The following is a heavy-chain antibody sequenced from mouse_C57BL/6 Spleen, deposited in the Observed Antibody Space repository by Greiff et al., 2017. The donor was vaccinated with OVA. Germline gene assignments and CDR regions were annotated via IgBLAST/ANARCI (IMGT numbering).Heavy chain of an antibody. CDR2: ISDGGSYT. V-gene: IGHV5-4*01. CDR3: ARDITVCAY. J-gene: IGHJ3*01. D-gene: IGHD1-3*01. Sequence: EVMLVESGGGLVKPGGSLKLSCAASGFTFSSYAMSWVRQTPEKRLEWVATISDGGSYTYYPDNVKGRFTISRDNAKNNLYLQMSHLKSEDTAMYYCARDITVCAYWGQGTLVTVSA. CDR1: GFTFSSYA.